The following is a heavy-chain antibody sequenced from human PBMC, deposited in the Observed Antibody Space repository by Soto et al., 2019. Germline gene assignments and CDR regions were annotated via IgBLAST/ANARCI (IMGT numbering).Heavy chain of an antibody. V-gene: IGHV2-70*01. D-gene: IGHD1-26*01. CDR2: IDWDDDK. CDR3: ARARFNSGNYYGFDY. CDR1: GGSISSGGYS. J-gene: IGHJ4*02. Sequence: TLSLTCTVSGGSISSGGYSWNWIRQPPGKALEWLALIDWDDDKFYSTSLKTRLTISKDTSKNQVVLTMTNMGPVDTATYYCARARFNSGNYYGFDYWGRGTLVTVSS.